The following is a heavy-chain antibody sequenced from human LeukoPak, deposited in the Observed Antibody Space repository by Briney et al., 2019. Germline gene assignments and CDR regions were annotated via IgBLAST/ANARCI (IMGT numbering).Heavy chain of an antibody. CDR3: ARNAELLYSSSWANWFDP. CDR2: MFVTGST. D-gene: IGHD6-13*01. CDR1: GGSISSYY. Sequence: SETLSLTCSVSGGSISSYYWSWIRQPAGKGLEWIGRMFVTGSTNYNPSLKSRVTMSIDTSKNQFSLNLSSVTAADTAVYYCARNAELLYSSSWANWFDPWGQGTLVTVSS. V-gene: IGHV4-4*07. J-gene: IGHJ5*02.